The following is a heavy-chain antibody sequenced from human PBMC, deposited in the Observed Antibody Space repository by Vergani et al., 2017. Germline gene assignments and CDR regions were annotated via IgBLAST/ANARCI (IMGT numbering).Heavy chain of an antibody. CDR2: IRYDGSNK. CDR1: GFTFSSYS. D-gene: IGHD3-22*01. CDR3: AKDHGAYSSGYLCDY. J-gene: IGHJ4*02. Sequence: QVQLVESGGGVVQPGGSLRLSCAASGFTFSSYSMHWVRQAPGKGLEWVAFIRYDGSNKYYADSVKGRFTISRDNSKNTLYLQMNSLRAEDTAVYYCAKDHGAYSSGYLCDYWGQGTLVTVSS. V-gene: IGHV3-30*02.